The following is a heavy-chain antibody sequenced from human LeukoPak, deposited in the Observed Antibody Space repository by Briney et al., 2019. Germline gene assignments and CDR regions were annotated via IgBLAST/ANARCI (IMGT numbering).Heavy chain of an antibody. CDR2: INSDGSST. CDR1: TFPFSSFW. Sequence: GGSLGLSCAASTFPFSSFWMHWVRQAPGKGLVWVSRINSDGSSTNYADSVKGRFTISRDNAKNTLYLQMNSLRAEDTAVYYCARGNSTTVTTWNPLGAFDIWGQGTVVTVSS. J-gene: IGHJ3*02. D-gene: IGHD4-17*01. CDR3: ARGNSTTVTTWNPLGAFDI. V-gene: IGHV3-74*01.